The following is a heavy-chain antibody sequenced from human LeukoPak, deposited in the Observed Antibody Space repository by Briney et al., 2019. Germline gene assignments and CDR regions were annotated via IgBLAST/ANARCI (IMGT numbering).Heavy chain of an antibody. CDR3: ARPYYYDSRIDP. V-gene: IGHV4-30-4*01. CDR2: MYYSGST. D-gene: IGHD3-22*01. J-gene: IGHJ5*02. Sequence: SETLSLTCTVSGGSISSGDYYWSWIRQPPGKGLEWIGYMYYSGSTYYNPSLKSRVFISVDTSKNQFSLKLSSVTAADTAVYYCARPYYYDSRIDPWGQGTLVTVSP. CDR1: GGSISSGDYY.